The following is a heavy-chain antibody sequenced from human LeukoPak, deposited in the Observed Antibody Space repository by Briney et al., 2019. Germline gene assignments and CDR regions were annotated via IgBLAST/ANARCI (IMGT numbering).Heavy chain of an antibody. Sequence: GGSLRLSCAVSEFPLSDSWMYWVRQAPGKGLEGVANIKKDGSGISYVDSVQGRFIISRDNAKNSLYLQMNSLRVEDTAVYFCAGGNSMNVWGKGTAVTVSS. CDR2: IKKDGSGI. J-gene: IGHJ6*04. CDR3: AGGNSMNV. V-gene: IGHV3-7*03. CDR1: EFPLSDSW. D-gene: IGHD1/OR15-1a*01.